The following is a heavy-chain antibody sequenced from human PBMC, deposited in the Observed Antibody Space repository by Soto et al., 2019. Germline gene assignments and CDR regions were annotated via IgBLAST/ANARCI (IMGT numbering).Heavy chain of an antibody. CDR2: IYSGGST. V-gene: IGHV3-66*01. Sequence: SLRLSCAASGFTVSSDYMSWVRQAPGKGLEWVSVIYSGGSTYYADSVKGRFTISRDNSKNTLYLQMSSLRAEDTAVYYCARGHDILTGYYDYWGQGTQVTVSS. D-gene: IGHD3-9*01. CDR1: GFTVSSDY. CDR3: ARGHDILTGYYDY. J-gene: IGHJ4*02.